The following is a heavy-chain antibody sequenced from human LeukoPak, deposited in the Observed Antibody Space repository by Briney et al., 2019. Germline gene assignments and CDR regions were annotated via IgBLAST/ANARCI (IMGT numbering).Heavy chain of an antibody. CDR1: GFTFSSYE. J-gene: IGHJ4*02. V-gene: IGHV3-48*03. CDR2: ISSSGSTI. D-gene: IGHD2-8*02. Sequence: GGSLRLSCAASGFTFSSYEMNWVRQPPGKGLEWVSYISSSGSTIYYADSVKGRFTISRDNAKNSLYLQMNSLRAEDTAVYYCARGAHYWLLNRPLDYWGQGTLVTVSS. CDR3: ARGAHYWLLNRPLDY.